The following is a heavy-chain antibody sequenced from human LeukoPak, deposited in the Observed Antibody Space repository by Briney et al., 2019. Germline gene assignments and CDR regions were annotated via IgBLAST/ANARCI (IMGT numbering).Heavy chain of an antibody. CDR1: GYTFTSYD. CDR3: ARSRATVATSSN. J-gene: IGHJ4*02. D-gene: IGHD5-12*01. CDR2: MNPNSGNT. Sequence: ASVKVSCKASGYTFTSYDINWVRQATGQGLEWMGWMNPNSGNTGYAQKSQGRVTMTRNTSISTAYMELSSLRSEDTAVYYCARSRATVATSSNWGQGTLVTVSS. V-gene: IGHV1-8*01.